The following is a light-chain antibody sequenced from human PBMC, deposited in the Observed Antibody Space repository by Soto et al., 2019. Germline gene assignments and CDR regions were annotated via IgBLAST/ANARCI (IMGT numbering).Light chain of an antibody. J-gene: IGLJ1*01. Sequence: QSALTQPASVPGSPGQSITISCTGTSSDVGGYNYVSWYQQHPGKAPKLLIYQVSDRPSGVSNRFSGSKSGNTASLTISGLQAEDEADYYCCSYTSSSRYVFGTGTKLTVL. CDR3: CSYTSSSRYV. CDR1: SSDVGGYNY. V-gene: IGLV2-14*01. CDR2: QVS.